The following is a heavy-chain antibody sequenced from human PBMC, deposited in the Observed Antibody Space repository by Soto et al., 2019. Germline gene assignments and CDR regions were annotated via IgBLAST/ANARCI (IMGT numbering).Heavy chain of an antibody. V-gene: IGHV4-31*03. J-gene: IGHJ6*02. CDR3: ARVPGVAAAGPFYYYYGMDV. Sequence: KPSETLSLTCTVSGGSISSGGYYWSWIRQHPGKGLEWIGYIYYSGSTYYNPSLKSRVTISVDTSKNQFSLKLSSVTAADTAVYYCARVPGVAAAGPFYYYYGMDVWGQGTTVTVSS. CDR2: IYYSGST. CDR1: GGSISSGGYY. D-gene: IGHD6-13*01.